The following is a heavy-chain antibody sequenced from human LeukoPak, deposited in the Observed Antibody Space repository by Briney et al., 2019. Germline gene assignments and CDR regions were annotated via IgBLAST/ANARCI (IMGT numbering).Heavy chain of an antibody. CDR2: MNPGLGNT. CDR3: TGSTFVEWP. D-gene: IGHD3-3*02. CDR1: VYTFTSTD. V-gene: IGHV1-8*01. J-gene: IGHJ5*02. Sequence: GASVKVSCRASVYTFTSTDINWVRQATGQGLEWMGWMNPGLGNTGHEQNFQCRLTMTRNTTITTAYTDLSSLTSEAQALHSSTGSTFVEWPCGQGTLITVSS.